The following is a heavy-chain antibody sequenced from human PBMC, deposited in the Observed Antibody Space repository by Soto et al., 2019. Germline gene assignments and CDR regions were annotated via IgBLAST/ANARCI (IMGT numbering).Heavy chain of an antibody. D-gene: IGHD1-1*01. V-gene: IGHV3-30*03. CDR2: TTYDGGIK. CDR1: GGRVSSYG. CDR3: AGALENPYFYYGLNV. J-gene: IGHJ6*02. Sequence: PVGSTILSCASSGGRVSSYGMEWVRMARGKGLEWVAATTYDGGIKHYVDSVKGQFTISRDNSKNTLYLQMNSLRVEDTATYYCAGALENPYFYYGLNVWGQGTTVTVSS.